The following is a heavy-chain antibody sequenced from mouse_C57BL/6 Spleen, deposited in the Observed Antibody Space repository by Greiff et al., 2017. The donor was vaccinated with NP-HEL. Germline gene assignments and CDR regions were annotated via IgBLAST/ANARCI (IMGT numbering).Heavy chain of an antibody. J-gene: IGHJ3*01. Sequence: EVNVVESGEGLVKPGGSLKLSCAASGFTFSSYAMSWVRQTPEKRLEWVAYISSGGDYIYYADTVKGRSTFSRDNARNTLYMQMSSLKSEDTAVYYCARGDSSYVGGFAYWGQGTLVTVSA. D-gene: IGHD1-1*01. V-gene: IGHV5S21*01. CDR2: ISSGGDYI. CDR3: ARGDSSYVGGFAY. CDR1: GFTFSSYA.